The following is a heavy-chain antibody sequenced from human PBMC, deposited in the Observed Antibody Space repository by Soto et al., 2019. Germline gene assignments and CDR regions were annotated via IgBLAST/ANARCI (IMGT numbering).Heavy chain of an antibody. CDR2: IYYNGRT. J-gene: IGHJ4*02. D-gene: IGHD5-12*01. CDR1: GASVSSSNYY. V-gene: IGHV4-39*01. Sequence: QLQLQESGPGLVKPSETLSLTCSVSGASVSSSNYYWGWIRQPPGEGLEWIGSIYYNGRTSYNPSLNSRVTISLDTSKNQFSLELRSVTAADTAVYYCARQEGYTAGCQGYWGQGTLVTVS. CDR3: ARQEGYTAGCQGY.